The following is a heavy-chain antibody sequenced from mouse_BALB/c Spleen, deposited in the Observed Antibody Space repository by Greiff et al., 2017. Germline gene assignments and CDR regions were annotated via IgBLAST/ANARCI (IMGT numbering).Heavy chain of an antibody. CDR3: ARRGGYSYAMDY. D-gene: IGHD2-3*01. V-gene: IGHV5-6*01. CDR1: GFTFSSYG. J-gene: IGHJ4*01. Sequence: EVQRVESGGDLVKPGGSLKLSCAASGFTFSSYGMSWVRQTPDKRLEWVATISSGGSYTYYPDSVKGRFTISRDNAKNTLYLQMSSLKSEDTAMYYCARRGGYSYAMDYWGQGTSVTVSS. CDR2: ISSGGSYT.